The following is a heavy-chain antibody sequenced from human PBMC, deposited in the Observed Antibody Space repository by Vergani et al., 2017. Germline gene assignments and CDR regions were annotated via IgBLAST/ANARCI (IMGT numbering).Heavy chain of an antibody. CDR2: IRYDGSNT. Sequence: QVQLVESGGGVVQPGGSLRLSCGASGFTFSNYGMHWVRQAPGKGLEWVTFIRYDGSNTYYADSVKGRFTISRDNSKNTLFLQMNSLRPEDTAVYYCARDTGTGSRYLYYWGEGTMVSV. CDR1: GFTFSNYG. V-gene: IGHV3-30*02. CDR3: ARDTGTGSRYLYY. D-gene: IGHD2-8*02. J-gene: IGHJ4*02.